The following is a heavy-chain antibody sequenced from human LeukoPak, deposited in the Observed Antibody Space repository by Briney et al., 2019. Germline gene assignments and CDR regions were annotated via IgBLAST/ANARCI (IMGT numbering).Heavy chain of an antibody. CDR1: GFTFSSYG. V-gene: IGHV3-30*02. CDR2: IRYDGSNP. CDR3: AKDEGRGGVYLASVDY. D-gene: IGHD2/OR15-2a*01. J-gene: IGHJ4*02. Sequence: AWGSLRLSCAASGFTFSSYGMHWVRQAPGKGLEWVAFIRYDGSNPYSPDFVNARFTISRDNSKNTLFLPMNSLRTEYPALSYFAKDEGRGGVYLASVDYWGRGTLVTVSS.